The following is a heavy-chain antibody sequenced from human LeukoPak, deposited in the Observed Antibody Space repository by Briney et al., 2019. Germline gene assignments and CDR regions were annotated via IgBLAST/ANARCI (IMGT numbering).Heavy chain of an antibody. CDR2: ISWHGETT. J-gene: IGHJ4*02. Sequence: PGGSLRISCAASGFPFDDYGMLWVRQGPGKGLEWVSFISWHGETTYYSDSVKGRFTISRDSGTNSLYLQMNRLRTEDTGFYYCAKDFGPRGVGATPQYWGQGTVVTVSS. CDR1: GFPFDDYG. V-gene: IGHV3-43D*03. D-gene: IGHD1-26*01. CDR3: AKDFGPRGVGATPQY.